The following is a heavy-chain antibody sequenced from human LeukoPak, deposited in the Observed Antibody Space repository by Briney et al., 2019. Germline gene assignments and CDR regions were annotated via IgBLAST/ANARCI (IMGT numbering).Heavy chain of an antibody. J-gene: IGHJ4*02. CDR2: INHSGST. Sequence: SETLSLTCAVYGGSFSGYYWSWIRQPPGKGLEWIGEINHSGSTDYNPSLKSRVTISVDTSKNQFSLKLSSVTAADTAVYYCARGRNAIDYWGQGTLVTVSS. CDR3: ARGRNAIDY. V-gene: IGHV4-34*01. CDR1: GGSFSGYY. D-gene: IGHD1-1*01.